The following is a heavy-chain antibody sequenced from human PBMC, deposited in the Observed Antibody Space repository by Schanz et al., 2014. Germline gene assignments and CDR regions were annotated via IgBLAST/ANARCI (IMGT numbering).Heavy chain of an antibody. CDR1: GFTFSSYA. CDR2: ISNDGSIK. V-gene: IGHV3-30-3*01. Sequence: QVQLLQFGGGVVQPGRSLRLSCAASGFTFSSYAMHWVRQAPGKGLEWVALISNDGSIKYYADSVEGRFTISRDNSRNTLYLQMNNLRTESTAVYSGASRAGYSDYGTYFDFWGQGTLVTVSS. D-gene: IGHD5-12*01. CDR3: ASRAGYSDYGTYFDF. J-gene: IGHJ4*02.